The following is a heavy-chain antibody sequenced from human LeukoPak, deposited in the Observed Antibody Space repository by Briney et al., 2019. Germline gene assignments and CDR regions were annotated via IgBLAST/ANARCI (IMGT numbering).Heavy chain of an antibody. CDR1: GDSINNSPYF. V-gene: IGHV4-39*01. CDR3: ARRADYGNSYFDL. Sequence: PSETLSLTCVVSGDSINNSPYFWGWVRQPPGKGLEWVASISYNGGTYFNPSLKRRLIVSVDTSKNQFFLRLSSVTGADTAIYFCARRADYGNSYFDLWGQGALVTVPS. D-gene: IGHD4-17*01. CDR2: ISYNGGT. J-gene: IGHJ4*02.